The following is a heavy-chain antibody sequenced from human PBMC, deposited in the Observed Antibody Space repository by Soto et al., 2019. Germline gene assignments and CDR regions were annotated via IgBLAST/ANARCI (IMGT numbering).Heavy chain of an antibody. CDR3: ARAHPYYDILTGYYNVFYFDY. D-gene: IGHD3-9*01. J-gene: IGHJ4*02. CDR1: GGSFSGYY. Sequence: AETLSLTCAVYGGSFSGYYWSWIRQPPGKGLEWIGEINHSGGTNYNPSLKSRVTISVDTSKNQFSLKLSSVTAADTAVYYCARAHPYYDILTGYYNVFYFDYWGQGTLVTVSS. V-gene: IGHV4-34*01. CDR2: INHSGGT.